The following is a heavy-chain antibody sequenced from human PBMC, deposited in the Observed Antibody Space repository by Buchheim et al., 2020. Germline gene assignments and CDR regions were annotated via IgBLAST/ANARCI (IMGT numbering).Heavy chain of an antibody. Sequence: QVQLQQWGAGLLKPSETLSLTCAVYGGSLSDDYWSWIRQPPGKGLEWIGEINHSGSTNYNPSLKSRVTLSVDTSKNQFPLKLSSVTAADTAVYYCAREVGPLLLQDWFFDLWGRGTL. V-gene: IGHV4-34*01. CDR3: AREVGPLLLQDWFFDL. J-gene: IGHJ2*01. D-gene: IGHD2-15*01. CDR2: INHSGST. CDR1: GGSLSDDY.